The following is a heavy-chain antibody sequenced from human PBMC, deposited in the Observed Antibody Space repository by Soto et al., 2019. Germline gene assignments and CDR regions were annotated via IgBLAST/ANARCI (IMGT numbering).Heavy chain of an antibody. CDR3: ARVARGITMIVVSYPEDWFDP. J-gene: IGHJ5*02. CDR2: INPNSGGT. D-gene: IGHD3-22*01. V-gene: IGHV1-2*02. Sequence: QVQLVQSGAEVKKPGASVKVSCKASGYTFTGYYMHWVRQAPGQGLEWMGWINPNSGGTNYAQKFQGRVTMTRDTSISTAYMELSRLRSDDTAVYYCARVARGITMIVVSYPEDWFDPWGQGTLVTVSS. CDR1: GYTFTGYY.